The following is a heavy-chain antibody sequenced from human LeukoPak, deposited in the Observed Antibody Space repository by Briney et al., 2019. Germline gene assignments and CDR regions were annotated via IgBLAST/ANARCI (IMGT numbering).Heavy chain of an antibody. J-gene: IGHJ4*02. CDR2: IKAKAHGRTI. V-gene: IGHV3-15*01. D-gene: IGHD1-26*01. Sequence: GGSLRLSCAASGFNFINAWMAWVRQAPGKGLEWVGRIKAKAHGRTIEYAAPVKGRFTISRDDSKNTLYLQMNSLKTEDTAVYYCTTDGVGVEGATYDNWGQGTLVSVSS. CDR1: GFNFINAW. CDR3: TTDGVGVEGATYDN.